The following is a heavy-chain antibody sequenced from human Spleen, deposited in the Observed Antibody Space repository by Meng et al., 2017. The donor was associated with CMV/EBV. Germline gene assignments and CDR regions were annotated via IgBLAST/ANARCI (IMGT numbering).Heavy chain of an antibody. CDR2: ISAYNGNT. D-gene: IGHD4-17*01. Sequence: QVQLVQSGAEVKKPGGAVKVPCKASGYTFTSYGISWVRQAPGQGLEWMGWISAYNGNTNYAQKLQGRVTMTTDTSTSTAYMELRSLRSDDTAVYYCARGSRLGYGDYVPYYFDYWGQGTLVTVSS. CDR1: GYTFTSYG. J-gene: IGHJ4*02. V-gene: IGHV1-18*01. CDR3: ARGSRLGYGDYVPYYFDY.